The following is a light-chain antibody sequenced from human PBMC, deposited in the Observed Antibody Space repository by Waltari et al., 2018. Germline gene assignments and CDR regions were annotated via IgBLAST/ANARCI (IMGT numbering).Light chain of an antibody. CDR1: SSAVGGYNY. CDR2: DVT. V-gene: IGLV2-11*01. J-gene: IGLJ2*01. CDR3: CSYGGSYSFVV. Sequence: QSALTQPRSVSGSPGQSVTISCTGTSSAVGGYNYVPRYQQHPGKAPKLIIYDVTKRPSGVPDRFSGSKSGNTASLTISGLQAEDEADYYCCSYGGSYSFVVFGGGTKLTVL.